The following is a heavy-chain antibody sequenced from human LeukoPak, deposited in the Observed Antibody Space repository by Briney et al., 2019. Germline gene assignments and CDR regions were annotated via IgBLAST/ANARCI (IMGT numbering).Heavy chain of an antibody. V-gene: IGHV4-59*12. Sequence: PSETLSLTCSVSGGSISSYYWDWIRQSPGKGLEWIGHIYSSGSASYNPSLKSRVTISVDTSKNQFSLKLSSVTAADTAVYYCARLGYCGSAWCLADYWGQGTLVTVSS. CDR2: IYSSGSA. J-gene: IGHJ4*02. CDR1: GGSISSYY. D-gene: IGHD2-2*01. CDR3: ARLGYCGSAWCLADY.